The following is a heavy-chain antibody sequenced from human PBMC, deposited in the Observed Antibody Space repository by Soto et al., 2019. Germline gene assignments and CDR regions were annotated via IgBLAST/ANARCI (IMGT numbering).Heavy chain of an antibody. CDR2: VNPSGGST. J-gene: IGHJ6*02. V-gene: IGHV1-46*01. Sequence: ASVKGSCQPSGYTLTSHYVHWVRQAPGQGLEWMGIVNPSGGSTTYAEKLQGRVTITRDTSTSTVYMEVSSLRSEDTAVYYCARELNCGGDCYYYYGMDVWGQGTTVTVSS. CDR1: GYTLTSHY. D-gene: IGHD2-21*02. CDR3: ARELNCGGDCYYYYGMDV.